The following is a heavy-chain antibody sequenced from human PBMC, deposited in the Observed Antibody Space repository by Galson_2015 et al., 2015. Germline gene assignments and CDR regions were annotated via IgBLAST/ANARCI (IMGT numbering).Heavy chain of an antibody. V-gene: IGHV3-30*18. Sequence: SLRLSCAASGFTFSNYGMHWVRQAPGKGLEWVAFISDVGSDKSYADSVKSRFTISRDNSKNTLYLQMNSLRTEDTAVYYCAKDQGAEGSYVAYWGQGTLVTVSS. CDR3: AKDQGAEGSYVAY. J-gene: IGHJ4*02. CDR1: GFTFSNYG. CDR2: ISDVGSDK. D-gene: IGHD2-8*01.